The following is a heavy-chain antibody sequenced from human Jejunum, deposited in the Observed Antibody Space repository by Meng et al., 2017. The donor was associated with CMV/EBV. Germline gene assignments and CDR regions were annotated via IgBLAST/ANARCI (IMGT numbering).Heavy chain of an antibody. J-gene: IGHJ4*02. CDR3: TTLYGDSIS. CDR2: IYHSGRT. Sequence: QGRRRGSGPGLVKPSGTLSLTCEFSGGSIRNDQWWSWVRQAPGKGLEWIGEIYHSGRTNYNPSVKSRVSMSVDKSQNHFSLRLSSVTAADTAVYYCTTLYGDSISWGQGTLVTVSS. CDR1: GGSIRNDQW. D-gene: IGHD4-17*01. V-gene: IGHV4-4*02.